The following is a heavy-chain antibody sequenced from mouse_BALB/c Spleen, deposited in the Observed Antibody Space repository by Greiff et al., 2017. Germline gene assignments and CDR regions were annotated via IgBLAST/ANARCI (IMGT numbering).Heavy chain of an antibody. CDR2: ISSGGSYT. CDR1: GFTFSSYG. Sequence: EVQRVESGGDLVKPGGSLKLSCAASGFTFSSYGMSWVRQTPDKRLEWVATISSGGSYTYYPDSVKGRFTISRDNAKNTLYLQMSSLKSEDTAMYYCARPSGSYAMDYWGQGTSVTVSS. J-gene: IGHJ4*01. V-gene: IGHV5-6*01. CDR3: ARPSGSYAMDY.